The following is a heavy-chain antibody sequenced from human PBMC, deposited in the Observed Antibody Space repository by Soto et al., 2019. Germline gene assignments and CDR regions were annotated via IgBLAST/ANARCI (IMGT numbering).Heavy chain of an antibody. Sequence: ASVKVSCKASGYTFISYGFSWVRQAPGQGLEWMGWISAYNGNTNYAQKFQGRVTMTTDTSTSTAYMEPRSLRSDDTALYYCARDAVRRYNWTHVTNYWFDLWGQGTLVSVTS. V-gene: IGHV1-18*01. CDR1: GYTFISYG. J-gene: IGHJ5*02. D-gene: IGHD1-20*01. CDR2: ISAYNGNT. CDR3: ARDAVRRYNWTHVTNYWFDL.